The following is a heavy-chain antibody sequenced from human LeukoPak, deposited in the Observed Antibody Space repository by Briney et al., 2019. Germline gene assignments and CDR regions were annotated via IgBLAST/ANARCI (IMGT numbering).Heavy chain of an antibody. D-gene: IGHD6-6*01. CDR3: AKGDELYSSSSSLMDV. CDR2: ISWDGGST. J-gene: IGHJ6*04. V-gene: IGHV3-43*01. Sequence: GGSLRLSCAASGFTFDDYTMHWVRQAPGKGLEWVSLISWDGGSTYYADSVKGRFTISRDNSKNSLYLQMNSLRTEDTALYYCAKGDELYSSSSSLMDVWGKGTTATVSS. CDR1: GFTFDDYT.